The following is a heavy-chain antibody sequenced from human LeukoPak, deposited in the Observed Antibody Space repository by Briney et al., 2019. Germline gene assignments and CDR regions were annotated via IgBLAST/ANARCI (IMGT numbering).Heavy chain of an antibody. J-gene: IGHJ6*01. D-gene: IGHD1-26*01. CDR2: ISGSGGRT. CDR1: GFTFSRYA. V-gene: IGHV3-23*01. CDR3: AKMKGHPLPKYYMDV. Sequence: GGSLRLSCAGSGFTFSRYAMSWVRQAPGKGLEWVSAISGSGGRTYYADSVKGRFTISRDNSKNTLYLEMNSLRAEDTAIYYCAKMKGHPLPKYYMDVWGQGTTVTVSS.